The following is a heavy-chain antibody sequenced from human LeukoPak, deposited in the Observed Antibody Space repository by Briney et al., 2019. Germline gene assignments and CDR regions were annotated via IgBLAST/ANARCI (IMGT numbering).Heavy chain of an antibody. CDR1: GGSISSSPYY. Sequence: SETLSLTCTVSGGSISSSPYYWGWIRQPPGKGLEWIGYIYYSGSTNYNPSLKSRVTISVDTSKNQFSLKLSSVTAADTAVYYCARVQQLGAVYYYYMDVWGKGTTVTVSS. CDR3: ARVQQLGAVYYYYMDV. V-gene: IGHV4-61*05. J-gene: IGHJ6*03. D-gene: IGHD6-13*01. CDR2: IYYSGST.